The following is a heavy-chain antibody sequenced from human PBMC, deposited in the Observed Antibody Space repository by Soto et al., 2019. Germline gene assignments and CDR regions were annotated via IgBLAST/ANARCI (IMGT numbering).Heavy chain of an antibody. CDR1: GCTFSSYT. J-gene: IGHJ4*02. Sequence: SVKVSCKASGCTFSSYTMSWVRQAPGQGLEWMGRINPINGITNYSQKFQGRVTITRDTSASTAYMELSSLRSEDTAVYYCARVLYGQLLFDYWGQGTLVTVSS. V-gene: IGHV1-69*02. CDR2: INPINGIT. CDR3: ARVLYGQLLFDY. D-gene: IGHD3-10*01.